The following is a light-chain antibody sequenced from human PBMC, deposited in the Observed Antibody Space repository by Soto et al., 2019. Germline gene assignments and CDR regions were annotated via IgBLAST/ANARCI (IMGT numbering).Light chain of an antibody. CDR2: KIS. Sequence: DIVLTQTRLSSPVTLGQPASISCRSSQTLVHIDGNTYFNWLQQRPGQPPRLLIYKISNRFPGVPDRFSGSVAGTDFTLKISRVEAEDVGVYYCMQATQSYTCGQGTRLEIK. CDR1: QTLVHIDGNTY. CDR3: MQATQSYT. J-gene: IGKJ2*01. V-gene: IGKV2-24*01.